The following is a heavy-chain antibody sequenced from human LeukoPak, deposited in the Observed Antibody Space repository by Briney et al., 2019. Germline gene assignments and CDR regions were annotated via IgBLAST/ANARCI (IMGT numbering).Heavy chain of an antibody. Sequence: ASVKVSCKASGYTFTSYGISWVRQAPGQGLEWMGWISAYNGNTNYAQKLQGRVTMTTDTSTNTAYMELRSLRSDDTAVYYCARDGGVSVVVTSPFDYWGQGTLVTVSS. D-gene: IGHD3-22*01. V-gene: IGHV1-18*01. CDR1: GYTFTSYG. CDR2: ISAYNGNT. CDR3: ARDGGVSVVVTSPFDY. J-gene: IGHJ4*02.